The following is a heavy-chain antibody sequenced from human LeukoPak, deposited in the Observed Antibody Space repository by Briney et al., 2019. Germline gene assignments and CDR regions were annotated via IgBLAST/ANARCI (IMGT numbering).Heavy chain of an antibody. CDR3: ARVRSTVRYTPPYYYYYGMDV. Sequence: ASVKVSCKASGXXXTXXYMXWVRQAPGXXXXXXGXXNPXXXXXNYAQKFQGRVTMTRDTSISTAYMELSRLRSDDTAVYYCARVRSTVRYTPPYYYYYGMDVWGQGTTVTVSS. J-gene: IGHJ6*02. CDR2: XNPXXXXX. V-gene: IGHV1-2*02. CDR1: GXXXTXXY. D-gene: IGHD1-1*01.